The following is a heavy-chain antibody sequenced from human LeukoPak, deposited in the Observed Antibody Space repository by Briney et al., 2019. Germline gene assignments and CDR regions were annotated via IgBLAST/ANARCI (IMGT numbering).Heavy chain of an antibody. J-gene: IGHJ4*02. CDR2: VDSDESNT. CDR1: GFIFSNYW. CDR3: ARVSGDFWSGYSFDS. D-gene: IGHD3-3*01. Sequence: QTGGSLRLSCAASGFIFSNYWMHWVRHAPGKGLVWVSRVDSDESNTDYADAVKGRFTIPRDNAKNTLYLEMNSLRAEDMAVYYCARVSGDFWSGYSFDSWGQGTLVVVSS. V-gene: IGHV3-74*01.